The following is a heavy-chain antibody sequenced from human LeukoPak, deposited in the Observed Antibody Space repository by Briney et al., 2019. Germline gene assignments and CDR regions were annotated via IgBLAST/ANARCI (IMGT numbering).Heavy chain of an antibody. D-gene: IGHD3-3*01. V-gene: IGHV3-74*01. CDR1: GFTFSSYW. Sequence: PGGSLRLSCAASGFTFSSYWMHWVRQAPGKGLVWVSRINSDGSSTSYADSVKGRFTISRDNAKNTLYLQMNSLRAEDTAVYYCASLSLNYDFWSGYYMDVWGKGTTVTVSS. CDR2: INSDGSST. CDR3: ASLSLNYDFWSGYYMDV. J-gene: IGHJ6*03.